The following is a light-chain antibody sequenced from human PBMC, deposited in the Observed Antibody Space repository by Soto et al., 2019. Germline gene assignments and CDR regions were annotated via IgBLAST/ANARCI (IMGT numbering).Light chain of an antibody. CDR1: QSVSSSY. V-gene: IGKV3-20*01. CDR2: GAS. J-gene: IGKJ4*01. CDR3: QQYGSSST. Sequence: EIVLTQSPGTLSLSPGERATLSCRASQSVSSSYLAWYQQKPGQAPRLLIYGASSRATGIPDRFSGSGSGTDFTLTISRLETEDFAVYYCQQYGSSSTFGGGNKVEIK.